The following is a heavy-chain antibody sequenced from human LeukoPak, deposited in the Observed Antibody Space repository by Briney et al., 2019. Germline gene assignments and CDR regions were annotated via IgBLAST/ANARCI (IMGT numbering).Heavy chain of an antibody. CDR3: ARDGPVGSDSSGYYYHY. CDR1: GFTFSSYA. CDR2: ISYDGSNK. V-gene: IGHV3-30*04. J-gene: IGHJ4*02. Sequence: GGSLRLSCAASGFTFSSYAMHWVRQAPGKGLEWVAVISYDGSNKYYADSVKGRFTISRDNSKNTLYLQMNSLRAEDTAVYYCARDGPVGSDSSGYYYHYWGQGTLVNVSS. D-gene: IGHD3-22*01.